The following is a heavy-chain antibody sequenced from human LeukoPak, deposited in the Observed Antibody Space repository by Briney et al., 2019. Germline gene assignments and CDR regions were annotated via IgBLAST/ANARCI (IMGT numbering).Heavy chain of an antibody. CDR2: IYYSGST. D-gene: IGHD1-26*01. CDR1: GGSISSYY. Sequence: PSETLSLTCTVSGGSISSYYWSWIRQPPGKGLEWIGYIYYSGSTNYNPSLKSRVTISVDTSKNQFSLKLSSVTAADTAVYYCARHKVGATTFYNFDYWGQGTLVTVSS. J-gene: IGHJ4*02. V-gene: IGHV4-59*08. CDR3: ARHKVGATTFYNFDY.